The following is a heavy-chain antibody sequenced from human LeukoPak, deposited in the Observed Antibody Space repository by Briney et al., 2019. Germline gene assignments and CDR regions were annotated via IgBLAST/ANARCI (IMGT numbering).Heavy chain of an antibody. Sequence: ASVKVSCKASGYTFTGYYMHWVRQAPGQGLEWMGWINPNSGGTNYAQKFQCRVTMTRDTSISTAYMELSRLRSDDTAVYYCARGTTGDSYFDYWGQGTLVTVSS. CDR1: GYTFTGYY. V-gene: IGHV1-2*02. CDR2: INPNSGGT. CDR3: ARGTTGDSYFDY. J-gene: IGHJ4*02. D-gene: IGHD7-27*01.